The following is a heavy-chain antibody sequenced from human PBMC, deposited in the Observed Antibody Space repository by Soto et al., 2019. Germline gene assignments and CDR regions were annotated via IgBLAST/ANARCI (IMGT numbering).Heavy chain of an antibody. Sequence: LSRTCAISGDSVSSNTAAWNWIRSSPSRGLEWLGRTYYRSNWRHDYAVSVKSRITVNPDTSKNHFSLQLNSVTPDDTAVYYCARGVAGSGFDLWGQGTLVTVSS. CDR2: TYYRSNWRH. J-gene: IGHJ4*02. CDR1: GDSVSSNTAA. CDR3: ARGVAGSGFDL. D-gene: IGHD6-19*01. V-gene: IGHV6-1*01.